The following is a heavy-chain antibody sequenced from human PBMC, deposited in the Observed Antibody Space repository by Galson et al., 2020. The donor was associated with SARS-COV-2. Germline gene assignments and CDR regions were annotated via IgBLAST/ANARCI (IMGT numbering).Heavy chain of an antibody. D-gene: IGHD3-3*01. CDR1: GYTFNSYY. V-gene: IGHV1-46*02. CDR2: INPRGGST. J-gene: IGHJ5*02. CDR3: ARDTSATICGWFDP. Sequence: KISCQASGYTFNSYYMHWVRQPPAQGLEWMGIINPRGGSTSYAQKFQGRVTMTRDTSTSTVYMELSSLRSEDTAVYYCARDTSATICGWFDPWGQGTLVTVSS.